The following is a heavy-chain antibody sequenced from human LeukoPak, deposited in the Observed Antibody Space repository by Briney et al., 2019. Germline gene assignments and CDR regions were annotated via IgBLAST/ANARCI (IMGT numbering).Heavy chain of an antibody. Sequence: SETLFLTCTVSGGSISSYYWSWIRQPPGKGLEWIGYIYYSGSTNYNPSLKSRVTISVDTSKNQFSLKLSPVTAADTAVYYCARVWGEDLIAAAGGFDPWGQGTLVTVSS. D-gene: IGHD6-13*01. V-gene: IGHV4-59*01. CDR3: ARVWGEDLIAAAGGFDP. CDR1: GGSISSYY. CDR2: IYYSGST. J-gene: IGHJ5*02.